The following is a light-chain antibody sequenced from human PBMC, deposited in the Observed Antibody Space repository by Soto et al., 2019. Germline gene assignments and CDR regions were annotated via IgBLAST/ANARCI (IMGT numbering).Light chain of an antibody. Sequence: QSVLTQPASVSGSPGQSITFSCTGTSSDVGGYNYVSWYQQHPGKAPKLMIYDVSNRPSGVSNRFSGSKSGNTASLTISGLQAEDEADYYCSSYTSRSVLFGGGTKVTVL. CDR2: DVS. J-gene: IGLJ2*01. V-gene: IGLV2-14*01. CDR1: SSDVGGYNY. CDR3: SSYTSRSVL.